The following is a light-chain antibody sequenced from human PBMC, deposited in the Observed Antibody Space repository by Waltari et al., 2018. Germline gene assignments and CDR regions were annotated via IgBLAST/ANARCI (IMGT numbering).Light chain of an antibody. Sequence: DIQMTQSLSSLSASIGDRVAITCRATEIIGTYVNWYQHKPGQAPNLLIYTASTLQDGVPTRFSGSGSGTDVPRTYSILQPEDFATYLCQQSFTNPRTFGEGT. J-gene: IGKJ2*02. V-gene: IGKV1-39*01. CDR2: TAS. CDR3: QQSFTNPRT. CDR1: EIIGTY.